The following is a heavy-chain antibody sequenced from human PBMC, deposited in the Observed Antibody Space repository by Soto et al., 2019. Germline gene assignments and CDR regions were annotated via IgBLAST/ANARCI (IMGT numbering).Heavy chain of an antibody. J-gene: IGHJ6*03. CDR1: GFTFSSYA. D-gene: IGHD3-9*01. V-gene: IGHV3-23*01. CDR2: ISGSGGST. Sequence: GGSLRLSCAASGFTFSSYAMSWVRQAPGKGLEWVSAISGSGGSTYYADSVKGRFTISRDNSKNTLYLQMNSLRAEDTAVYYCAKEGDILTGYYMVHYYMDVWGKGTTVTVSS. CDR3: AKEGDILTGYYMVHYYMDV.